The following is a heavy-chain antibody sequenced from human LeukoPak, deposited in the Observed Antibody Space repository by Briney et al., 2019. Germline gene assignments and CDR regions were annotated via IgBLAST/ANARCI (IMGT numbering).Heavy chain of an antibody. CDR2: ISAYNGNT. J-gene: IGHJ5*02. CDR3: ARVNDFWSGYSTAGWFDP. D-gene: IGHD3-3*01. CDR1: GYTFTSYG. V-gene: IGHV1-18*01. Sequence: ASVNVSCKASGYTFTSYGISWVRQAPGQGLEWMGWISAYNGNTNYAQKLQGRVTMTTDTSTSTAYMELRSLRSDDTAVYYCARVNDFWSGYSTAGWFDPWGQGTLVTVSS.